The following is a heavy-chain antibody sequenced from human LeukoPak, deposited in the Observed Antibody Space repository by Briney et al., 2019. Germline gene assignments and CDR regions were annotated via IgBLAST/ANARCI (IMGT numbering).Heavy chain of an antibody. Sequence: ASVKVSCKLSGYTGIELSMNWVRQAPGKGLEWLGGFVPEDAETVYAQKFQGRVTMTEDTSTDTAYMELSRLTSEDTAVYYCATHTIVGVVTYGFPIWGRGTLVTV. V-gene: IGHV1-24*01. CDR1: GYTGIELS. D-gene: IGHD3-3*01. J-gene: IGHJ3*02. CDR2: FVPEDAET. CDR3: ATHTIVGVVTYGFPI.